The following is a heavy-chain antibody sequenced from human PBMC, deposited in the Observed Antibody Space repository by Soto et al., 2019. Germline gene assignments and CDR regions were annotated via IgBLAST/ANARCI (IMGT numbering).Heavy chain of an antibody. CDR3: AREVAADGTFREDVFDI. CDR2: IIPIFGTA. D-gene: IGHD6-13*01. CDR1: GGSFSSYA. V-gene: IGHV1-69*13. J-gene: IGHJ3*02. Sequence: GASVKVSCTDSGGSFSSYAISWVRQAPGQGLEWMGGIIPIFGTANYAQKFQGRVTITADESTSTAYMELSSLKHDDTAVYYCAREVAADGTFREDVFDIWGQGTLVT.